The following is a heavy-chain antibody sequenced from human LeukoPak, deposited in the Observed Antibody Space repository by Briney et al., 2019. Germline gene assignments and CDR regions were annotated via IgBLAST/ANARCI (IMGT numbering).Heavy chain of an antibody. CDR2: INPNSGGT. CDR3: ARGPGPNYFDY. V-gene: IGHV1-2*04. Sequence: ASVKVSCKASGYTFTGYYMHWVRQAPGQGLEWMGWINPNSGGTNYAQKFQGWVTMTRDTSISTAYMELSRLKSDDTVVYYCARGPGPNYFDYWGQGTLVTVSS. CDR1: GYTFTGYY. J-gene: IGHJ4*02.